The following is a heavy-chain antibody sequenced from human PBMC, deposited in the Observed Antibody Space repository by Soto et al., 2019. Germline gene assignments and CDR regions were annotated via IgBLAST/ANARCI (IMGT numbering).Heavy chain of an antibody. CDR1: GYSFTNYW. J-gene: IGHJ6*02. CDR2: IYPGDSDT. Sequence: LGESLKISCQGSGYSFTNYWIAWVRQMPGKGLEWMGIIYPGDSDTRYSPSFQGHVTISADKSISTAYLQWSSLKASDTAMYYCERHRVDKNMVGYGMDVWGQGNTVTVSS. D-gene: IGHD5-12*01. V-gene: IGHV5-51*01. CDR3: ERHRVDKNMVGYGMDV.